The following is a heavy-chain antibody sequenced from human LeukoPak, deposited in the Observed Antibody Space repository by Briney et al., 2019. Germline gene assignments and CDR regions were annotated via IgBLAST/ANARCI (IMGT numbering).Heavy chain of an antibody. CDR1: GYTFTSYY. D-gene: IGHD6-19*01. CDR3: ARDVPYSSGWSYYYYYGMDV. V-gene: IGHV1-46*01. CDR2: INPSGGST. Sequence: ASEKVSCKASGYTFTSYYMHWVRQAPGQGLEWMGIINPSGGSTSYAQKFQGRVTMTRDTSTSTVYMELSSLRSEDTAVYYCARDVPYSSGWSYYYYYGMDVWGQGTTVTVSS. J-gene: IGHJ6*02.